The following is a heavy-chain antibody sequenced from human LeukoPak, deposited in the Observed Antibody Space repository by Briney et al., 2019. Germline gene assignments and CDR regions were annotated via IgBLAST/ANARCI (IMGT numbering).Heavy chain of an antibody. CDR3: GLSMVRALSPDY. CDR1: GFTFSNYW. D-gene: IGHD3-10*01. Sequence: GGSLRLSCAGSGFTFSNYWMHWVRQAPGKGLVWVSGINSDGSSANYADSVKGRFTISRDNAKNTLFLQMDSLRDEDTAVYYCGLSMVRALSPDYWGQGTLVTVSS. V-gene: IGHV3-74*01. CDR2: INSDGSSA. J-gene: IGHJ4*02.